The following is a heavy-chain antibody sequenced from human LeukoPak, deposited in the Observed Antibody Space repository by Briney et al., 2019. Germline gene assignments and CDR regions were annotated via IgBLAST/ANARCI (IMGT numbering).Heavy chain of an antibody. D-gene: IGHD5-18*01. CDR3: ARARGYSYGYHDY. CDR1: GGSFSGYY. V-gene: IGHV4-34*01. Sequence: PSETLSLTCAVYGGSFSGYYWSWIRQPPGKGLEWIGEINHSGSTNYNPSLKSRVTISVDTSKNQFSLKLSSVTAADTAVYYCARARGYSYGYHDYWGQGTLVTVSS. CDR2: INHSGST. J-gene: IGHJ4*02.